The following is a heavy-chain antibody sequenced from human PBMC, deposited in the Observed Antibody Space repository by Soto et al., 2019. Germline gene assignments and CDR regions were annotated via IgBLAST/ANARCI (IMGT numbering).Heavy chain of an antibody. J-gene: IGHJ3*02. D-gene: IGHD2-21*01. CDR3: ARGRIVASIHDAFEI. CDR1: GYDFTSYG. CDR2: ISAYNGKR. Sequence: QGQLLQSGDEVKKPGASVRVSCRASGYDFTSYGISWVRQAPGQGLEWVSWISAYNGKRDTAQKFQGRVTMTLDQSTDTAHMELGDLTSADTAVYYCARGRIVASIHDAFEIWGQGTMVAVSS. V-gene: IGHV1-18*01.